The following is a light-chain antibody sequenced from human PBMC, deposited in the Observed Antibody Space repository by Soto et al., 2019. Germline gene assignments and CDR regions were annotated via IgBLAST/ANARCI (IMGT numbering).Light chain of an antibody. CDR1: QVITND. Sequence: DIKMTQSPSSLSASVGDRLTITCRASQVITNDLGWYQQKPGKAPKRLIYAASTLQSGVPSRFSGSGSGTEFTLTISSLQPEDVATYYCLQLNTYPWTFGQGTKVDSK. CDR3: LQLNTYPWT. V-gene: IGKV1-17*01. CDR2: AAS. J-gene: IGKJ1*01.